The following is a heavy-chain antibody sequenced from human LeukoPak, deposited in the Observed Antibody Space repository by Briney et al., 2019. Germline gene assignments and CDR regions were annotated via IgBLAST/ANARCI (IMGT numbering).Heavy chain of an antibody. D-gene: IGHD4-17*01. Sequence: GGSLGLSCAASGFIFSSYAMTWVRQAPGKGLEWVSSSGSTTDYSDSVEGRFTISRDNSKNTLYLQMNSLSAEDTAVYYCTRDSSYGDYSTAFDYWGQGALVTVSS. J-gene: IGHJ4*02. CDR3: TRDSSYGDYSTAFDY. V-gene: IGHV3-23*01. CDR1: GFIFSSYA. CDR2: SGSTT.